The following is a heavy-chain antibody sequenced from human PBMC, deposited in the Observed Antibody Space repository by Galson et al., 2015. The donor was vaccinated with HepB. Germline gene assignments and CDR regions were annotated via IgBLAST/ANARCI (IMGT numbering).Heavy chain of an antibody. D-gene: IGHD2-2*02. V-gene: IGHV3-11*01. CDR3: ARGKKYHFDS. Sequence: SLRLSCATSGFTSNDYYMNWIRQAPGGGLEWVSYIGSSGTTYYADSVKGRFSISWDSTKNSVHLQMNSLRAEDTALYYCARGKKYHFDSWGQGTLVTVSS. J-gene: IGHJ4*02. CDR2: IGSSGTT. CDR1: GFTSNDYY.